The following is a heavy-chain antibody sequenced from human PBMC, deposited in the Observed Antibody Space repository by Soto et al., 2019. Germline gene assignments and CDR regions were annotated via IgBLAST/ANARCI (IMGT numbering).Heavy chain of an antibody. CDR2: INHSGST. V-gene: IGHV4-34*01. Sequence: QVQLQQWGAGLLKPSETLSLTCAVYGESFSGYYWSWIRQPPGKGLEWIGEINHSGSTNYNPSLKSRVTISVDTSKNQFSLKLSSVTAADTAVYYCALVVAGHDYWGQGTLVTVSS. CDR1: GESFSGYY. D-gene: IGHD2-15*01. CDR3: ALVVAGHDY. J-gene: IGHJ4*02.